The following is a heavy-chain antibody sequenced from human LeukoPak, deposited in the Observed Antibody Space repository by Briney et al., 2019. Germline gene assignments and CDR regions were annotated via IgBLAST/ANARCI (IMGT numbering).Heavy chain of an antibody. J-gene: IGHJ3*02. D-gene: IGHD6-13*01. Sequence: PGGSLRLSCAASGFTFSGNAVSWVRQAPGKGPERVAGIGPSGGVTYYPASVKGRFTISRDTSKNTLYLEMNNLRAEDTALYYCAKGELQLGQDAFDIWGQGTMATVSS. CDR1: GFTFSGNA. CDR2: IGPSGGVT. V-gene: IGHV3-23*01. CDR3: AKGELQLGQDAFDI.